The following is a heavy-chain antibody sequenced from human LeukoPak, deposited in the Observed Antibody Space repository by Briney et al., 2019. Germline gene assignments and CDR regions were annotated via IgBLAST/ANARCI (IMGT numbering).Heavy chain of an antibody. Sequence: SETLSLTCTVSGGPISSYYWSWIWQPAGKGLEWIGRIYTSGSTNYNPSLKSRVTMSVDTSKNQFSLKLTSVTAADTAVYYCARAPGYSGYEFDYWGQGTLVTVSS. CDR2: IYTSGST. V-gene: IGHV4-4*07. CDR1: GGPISSYY. D-gene: IGHD5-12*01. J-gene: IGHJ4*02. CDR3: ARAPGYSGYEFDY.